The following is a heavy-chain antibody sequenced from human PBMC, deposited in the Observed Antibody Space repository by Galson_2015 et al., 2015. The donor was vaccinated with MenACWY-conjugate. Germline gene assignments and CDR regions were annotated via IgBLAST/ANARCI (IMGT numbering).Heavy chain of an antibody. Sequence: SVKVSCKAFGYTFSSYHMHWVRQAPGQGLEWMGIINPSGGGTSSAQKFQGRVTMTRDTSTSTVHMELSSLRSEDTAVYYCARVGYCSSPTCYLAFFDYWGQGTLVTVSS. CDR2: INPSGGGT. D-gene: IGHD2-2*01. CDR1: GYTFSSYH. CDR3: ARVGYCSSPTCYLAFFDY. V-gene: IGHV1-46*01. J-gene: IGHJ4*02.